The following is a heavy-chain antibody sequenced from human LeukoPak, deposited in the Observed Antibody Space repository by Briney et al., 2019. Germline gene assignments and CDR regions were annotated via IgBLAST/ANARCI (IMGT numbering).Heavy chain of an antibody. CDR1: GGSISSGDYY. Sequence: SQTLSLTCTVSGGSISSGDYYWSWIRQPPGKGLEWIGYIYYSGSTYYNPSLKSRVTISVDTSKTQFSLKLSSVIAADTAVYFCAREFLRVNAFDIWGQGTMVTVSS. CDR2: IYYSGST. D-gene: IGHD4-17*01. J-gene: IGHJ3*02. CDR3: AREFLRVNAFDI. V-gene: IGHV4-30-4*08.